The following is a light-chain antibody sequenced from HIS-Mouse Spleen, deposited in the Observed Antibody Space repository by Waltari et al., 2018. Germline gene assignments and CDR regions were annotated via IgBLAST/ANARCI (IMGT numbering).Light chain of an antibody. V-gene: IGLV3-21*03. CDR3: QVWDSSSDHPYV. J-gene: IGLJ1*01. Sequence: SYVLTQPPSVSVAPGKTARITCGGNNIGSKSVHWYQQKPGQAPVLVVYDDSDRPSGIPERFSCCNSGNTATLTISRVEAGDEADYYCQVWDSSSDHPYVFGTGTKVTVL. CDR1: NIGSKS. CDR2: DDS.